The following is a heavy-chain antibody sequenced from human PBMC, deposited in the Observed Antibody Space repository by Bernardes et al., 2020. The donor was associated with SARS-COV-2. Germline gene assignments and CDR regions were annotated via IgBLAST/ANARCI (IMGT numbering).Heavy chain of an antibody. J-gene: IGHJ4*02. CDR1: GGSISNYY. CDR2: IYYSGST. Sequence: SETLSLTCTVSGGSISNYYWSWIRQPPGKGLEWIGYIYYSGSTNYNPSLKSRVTISVDTSKNQFSLKLRSVTAADTAVYYCAEGGADGGHSYNWGQGTLVTVSS. D-gene: IGHD5-18*01. V-gene: IGHV4-59*01. CDR3: AEGGADGGHSYN.